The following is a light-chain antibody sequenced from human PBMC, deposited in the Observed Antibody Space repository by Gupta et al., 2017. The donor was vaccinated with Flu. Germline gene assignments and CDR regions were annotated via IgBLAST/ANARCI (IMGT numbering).Light chain of an antibody. J-gene: IGKJ2*01. V-gene: IGKV3-20*01. Sequence: GTLVSASGGSAVPTCWGGQQSSSSYLAWYQQKPGQAPKLLIYGASSRASGVPYRFSGSGSGTDFTLTISRQEPEDFAVYYCQHKGSSPFTFGQG. CDR1: QQSSSSY. CDR2: GAS. CDR3: QHKGSSPFT.